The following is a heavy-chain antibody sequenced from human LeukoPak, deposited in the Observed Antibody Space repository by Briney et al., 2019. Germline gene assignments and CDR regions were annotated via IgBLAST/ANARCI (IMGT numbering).Heavy chain of an antibody. D-gene: IGHD3/OR15-3a*01. Sequence: QPGRSLRLSCAASGFTFSRYAMHWVRQAPGKGLEWVAVVSFDGDNKYYADSVKDRFTISRDNSQNTLYLQLNSLRAEDTAVYYCARDWTLNYWGQGTLVTVSS. CDR2: VSFDGDNK. V-gene: IGHV3-30-3*01. CDR3: ARDWTLNY. CDR1: GFTFSRYA. J-gene: IGHJ4*02.